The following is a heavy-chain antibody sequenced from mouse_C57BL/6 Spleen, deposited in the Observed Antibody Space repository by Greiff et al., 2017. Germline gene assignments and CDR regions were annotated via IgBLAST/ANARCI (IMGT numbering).Heavy chain of an antibody. J-gene: IGHJ4*01. CDR2: INPGSGGT. D-gene: IGHD2-1*01. Sequence: QVQLQQSGAELVRPGTSVKVSCKASGYAFTNYWIAWVKQRPGQGLEWIGVINPGSGGTNYNEKVKGKATLTVDTSSSTAYMQLSSLTSEDSAVYFCAKSGYGNFDSALDDWGKGTSVTVSS. V-gene: IGHV1-54*01. CDR1: GYAFTNYW. CDR3: AKSGYGNFDSALDD.